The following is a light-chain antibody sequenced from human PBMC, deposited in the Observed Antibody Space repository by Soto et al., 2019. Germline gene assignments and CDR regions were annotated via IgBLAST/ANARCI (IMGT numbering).Light chain of an antibody. CDR1: RDISNY. V-gene: IGKV1-33*01. Sequence: SSLSASVGDRVTITCQASRDISNYLNWYQQKPGKAPKLLIYDASNLETGVPSRFSGSGSGTDFTFTISSLQPEDIPTYYCQQYDNLPRTFGGGTQVDIK. CDR3: QQYDNLPRT. CDR2: DAS. J-gene: IGKJ4*01.